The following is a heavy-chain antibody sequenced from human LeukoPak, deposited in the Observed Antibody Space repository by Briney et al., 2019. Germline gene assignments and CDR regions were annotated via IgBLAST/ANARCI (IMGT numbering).Heavy chain of an antibody. CDR3: ARGVMAARLYYFDY. CDR1: GFSFGSHP. CDR2: ITGSGDYT. J-gene: IGHJ4*02. Sequence: GGSLRLSCAASGFSFGSHPMNWVRQAPGKGLEWVSGITGSGDYTYYIDSVQGRFTISRDHSKNMLFLQMNSLRAEDTAVYYCARGVMAARLYYFDYWGRGILVTVSS. V-gene: IGHV3-23*01. D-gene: IGHD2-21*01.